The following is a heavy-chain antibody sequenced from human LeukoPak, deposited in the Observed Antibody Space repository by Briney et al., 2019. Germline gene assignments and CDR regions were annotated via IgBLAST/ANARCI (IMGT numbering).Heavy chain of an antibody. CDR1: GFTFSSYE. V-gene: IGHV3-48*03. CDR3: ARQTLERLRSYFDY. Sequence: GGSLRLSCAASGFTFSSYEMNWVRQAPGKGLEWVSYISSSGSTIYYADSVKGRFTISRDNAKNSLYLQMNSLSAEDTAVYYCARQTLERLRSYFDYWGQGTLVTVSS. J-gene: IGHJ4*02. CDR2: ISSSGSTI. D-gene: IGHD3-3*01.